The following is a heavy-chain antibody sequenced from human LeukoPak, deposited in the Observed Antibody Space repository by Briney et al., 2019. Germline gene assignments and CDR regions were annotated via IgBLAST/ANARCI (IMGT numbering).Heavy chain of an antibody. J-gene: IGHJ4*02. CDR2: INYSGST. D-gene: IGHD6-19*01. CDR3: ASSYSSGWYRPFDY. Sequence: SETLSLTCNVSGGSINNSTYYWGWIRQPPGKGLEWIGEINYSGSTNYNPSLKSRVTISVDTSKNQFSLKLSSVTAADTAVYYCASSYSSGWYRPFDYWGQGTLVTVSS. CDR1: GGSINNSTYY. V-gene: IGHV4-39*07.